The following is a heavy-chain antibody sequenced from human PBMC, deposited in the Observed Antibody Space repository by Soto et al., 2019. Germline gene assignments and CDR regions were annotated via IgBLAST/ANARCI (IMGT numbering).Heavy chain of an antibody. CDR2: ISPDGSTT. CDR1: GFTFSRHW. J-gene: IGHJ4*02. CDR3: IRGSAAVVGGGFFDS. D-gene: IGHD2-21*01. V-gene: IGHV3-74*01. Sequence: EVQLMQSGGGLLQPGTGGSLRLSCAASGFTFSRHWMHWVRQGPGKGLLWVSRISPDGSTTTYADSLKGRVTVSRDNAQSILYLQLSSLTAEDPAVYYCIRGSAAVVGGGFFDSWGQGTLVTVSS.